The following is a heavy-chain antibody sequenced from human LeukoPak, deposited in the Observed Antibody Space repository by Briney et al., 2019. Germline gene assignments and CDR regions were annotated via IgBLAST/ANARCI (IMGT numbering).Heavy chain of an antibody. CDR1: GYTFTSYY. Sequence: ASVEVSCKASGYTFTSYYIYWVRRAPGQGLEWMGVINPRTGSTNYAQEFQGRVTMTRDTSTSTVYMEMNSLRSEDTAVYYCARDIRGDFVLGYWGQGTLVTVSS. CDR3: ARDIRGDFVLGY. V-gene: IGHV1-46*01. D-gene: IGHD2-21*02. J-gene: IGHJ4*02. CDR2: INPRTGST.